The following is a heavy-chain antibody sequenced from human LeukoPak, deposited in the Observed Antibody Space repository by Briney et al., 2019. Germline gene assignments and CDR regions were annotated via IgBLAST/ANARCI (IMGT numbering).Heavy chain of an antibody. J-gene: IGHJ4*02. CDR2: IYYSGST. D-gene: IGHD6-6*01. CDR3: ARLISEYSSPGVDY. CDR1: GGSISSSSYY. V-gene: IGHV4-39*01. Sequence: PSETLSLTCTVSGGSISSSSYYWGWIRQPPGKGLEWIGSIYYSGSTYYNPSLKSRVTISVDTSKNQFSLKPSSVTAADTAVYYCARLISEYSSPGVDYWGQGTLVTVSS.